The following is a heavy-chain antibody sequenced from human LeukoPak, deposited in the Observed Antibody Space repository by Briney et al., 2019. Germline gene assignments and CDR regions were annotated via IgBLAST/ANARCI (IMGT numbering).Heavy chain of an antibody. CDR3: ARHDSFIPY. CDR1: GFTFSDYA. CDR2: ISDSGGST. D-gene: IGHD3-16*02. J-gene: IGHJ4*02. V-gene: IGHV3-23*01. Sequence: GSLRLSCVASGFTFSDYAMSWVRQAPGKGLEWVSGISDSGGSTYYTDSVKGRCTISRDNSKNTVSLQMNNLKAEDTAVYFRARHDSFIPYWGQGTLVTVTS.